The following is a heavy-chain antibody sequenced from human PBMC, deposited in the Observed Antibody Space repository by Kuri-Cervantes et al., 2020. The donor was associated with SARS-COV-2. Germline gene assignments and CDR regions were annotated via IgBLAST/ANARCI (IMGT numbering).Heavy chain of an antibody. CDR1: GFTFCSYS. CDR3: ARGIWIGSYFDY. V-gene: IGHV4-34*01. Sequence: ESLKISCAASGFTFCSYSMNWVRQPPGKGLEWIGEINHSGSTNYNPSLKSRVTISVDTSKNQFSLKLSSVTAADTAVYYCARGIWIGSYFDYWGQGTLVTVSS. J-gene: IGHJ4*02. CDR2: INHSGST. D-gene: IGHD3-3*01.